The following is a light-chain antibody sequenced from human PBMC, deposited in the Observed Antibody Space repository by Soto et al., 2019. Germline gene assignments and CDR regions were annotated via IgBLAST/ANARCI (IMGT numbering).Light chain of an antibody. CDR3: LQHNTYPWT. V-gene: IGKV3D-15*01. CDR2: GGS. J-gene: IGKJ1*01. CDR1: QSVSID. Sequence: EVMMTQSPATLSVSPGERATLSCRASQSVSIDLAWYQHKPGQAPRLLIYGGSSRATGIPDRFSGSGSGTEFTLTISSLQPEDFATYYCLQHNTYPWTFGQGTKVDIK.